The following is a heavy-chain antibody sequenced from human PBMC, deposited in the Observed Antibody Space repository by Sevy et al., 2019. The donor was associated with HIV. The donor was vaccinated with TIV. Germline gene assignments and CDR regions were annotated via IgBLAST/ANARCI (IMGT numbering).Heavy chain of an antibody. V-gene: IGHV3-48*02. Sequence: GGSLRLSCAASGFRFNVYSMNWVRQAPGKGLEWVSYLTSDERTEYYADSVKGRFPISRDNARNSLFLQMNSLRDEDTAIYYCARSVEGNFDYWGHGALVTVSS. D-gene: IGHD6-19*01. CDR2: LTSDERTE. CDR3: ARSVEGNFDY. J-gene: IGHJ4*01. CDR1: GFRFNVYS.